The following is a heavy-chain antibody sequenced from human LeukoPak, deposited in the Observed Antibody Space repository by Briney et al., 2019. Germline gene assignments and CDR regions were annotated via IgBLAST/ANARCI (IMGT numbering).Heavy chain of an antibody. D-gene: IGHD2-15*01. CDR3: VRGYSFGPYGMDV. CDR2: IYSDGST. CDR1: GFTVSSNY. V-gene: IGHV3-66*01. Sequence: GGSLRLSCAASGFTVSSNYMNWVRQAPGKGLEWVSVIYSDGSTYYADSVKGRFTISRDNSKNTLYLQMSSLRAEDTAVYYCVRGYSFGPYGMDVWGQGTTVTVSS. J-gene: IGHJ6*02.